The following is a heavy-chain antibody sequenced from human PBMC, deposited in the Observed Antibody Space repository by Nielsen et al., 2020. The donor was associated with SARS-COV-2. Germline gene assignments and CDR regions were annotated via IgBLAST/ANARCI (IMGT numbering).Heavy chain of an antibody. D-gene: IGHD1-1*01. V-gene: IGHV3-23*01. CDR1: GFTFSSYA. CDR2: VSSSGGTT. Sequence: GGSLRLSCAVSGFTFSSYAMTWVRQAPGKGLEWVSAVSSSGGTTYYADSVKGRFSISRDNSKSTLYLQMNSLRAEDTAVYYCVKWVQLDLGYYYHGMDVWGQGTTVTVSS. J-gene: IGHJ6*02. CDR3: VKWVQLDLGYYYHGMDV.